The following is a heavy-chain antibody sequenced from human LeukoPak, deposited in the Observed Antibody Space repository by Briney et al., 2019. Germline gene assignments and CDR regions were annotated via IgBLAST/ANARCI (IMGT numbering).Heavy chain of an antibody. D-gene: IGHD3-10*01. V-gene: IGHV1-2*02. Sequence: ASVKVSCKASGYTFTSYDINWVRQAPGQGLEWMGWINPSSGDTNYAQKFQGRVTMTRDTSINTASMALSSLRSDDTAVYYCARGPSGSDYWGQGTLVTVSS. CDR2: INPSSGDT. CDR3: ARGPSGSDY. J-gene: IGHJ4*02. CDR1: GYTFTSYD.